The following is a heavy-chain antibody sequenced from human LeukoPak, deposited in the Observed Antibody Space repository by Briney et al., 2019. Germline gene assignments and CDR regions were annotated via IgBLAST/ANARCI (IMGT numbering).Heavy chain of an antibody. CDR3: ARGKWLFSY. V-gene: IGHV4-39*01. D-gene: IGHD3-22*01. J-gene: IGHJ4*02. CDR1: GGSISSSSYY. CDR2: IYYSGST. Sequence: PSETLSLTCTVSGGSISSSSYYWGWIRQPPGKGLEWIGSIYYSGSTYYNPSLKSRVTISVDTSKNQFSLKLSSVTAADTAVYYCARGKWLFSYWGQGTLVTVSS.